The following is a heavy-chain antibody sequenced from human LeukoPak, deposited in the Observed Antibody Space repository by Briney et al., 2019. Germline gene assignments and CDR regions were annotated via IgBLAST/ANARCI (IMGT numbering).Heavy chain of an antibody. CDR1: GYTFTSYG. Sequence: GASVKVSCKASGYTFTSYGISWVRQAPGQGLEWMGYILTYNGNTNYAQKLQGRVTMTTDTYTSTAYMELRSLRSDDTAVYYCARDTKRSRARWENLGIDPWGQGTLVTVSS. J-gene: IGHJ5*02. CDR3: ARDTKRSRARWENLGIDP. V-gene: IGHV1-18*01. D-gene: IGHD3-16*01. CDR2: ILTYNGNT.